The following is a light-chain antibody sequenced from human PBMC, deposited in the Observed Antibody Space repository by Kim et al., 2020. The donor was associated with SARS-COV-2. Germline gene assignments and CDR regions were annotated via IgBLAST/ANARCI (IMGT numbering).Light chain of an antibody. CDR3: QHYVGAPPYT. CDR2: GAS. V-gene: IGKV3-20*01. Sequence: EIVLTQSPGTLSLSPGERATLSCRASHSIRNNYLAWYQQKSGQAPRLLIFGASSRATGIPDRFSGSASGTDFTLTISRLEPEDFAVYYCQHYVGAPPYTFGQGTKLEI. CDR1: HSIRNNY. J-gene: IGKJ2*01.